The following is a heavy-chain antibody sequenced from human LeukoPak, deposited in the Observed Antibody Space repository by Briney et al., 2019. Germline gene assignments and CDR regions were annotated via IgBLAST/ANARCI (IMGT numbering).Heavy chain of an antibody. Sequence: ASVKVSCKASGYTFTGYYMHWVRHATGQALEWMGWINPNSGGTNYAQKFQGRVTMTRDTSISTGYMELSRLRSDDTAVYCCARDLGYYDSSGYPYYFDYWGQGTLVTVSS. CDR3: ARDLGYYDSSGYPYYFDY. CDR1: GYTFTGYY. J-gene: IGHJ4*02. V-gene: IGHV1-2*02. CDR2: INPNSGGT. D-gene: IGHD3-22*01.